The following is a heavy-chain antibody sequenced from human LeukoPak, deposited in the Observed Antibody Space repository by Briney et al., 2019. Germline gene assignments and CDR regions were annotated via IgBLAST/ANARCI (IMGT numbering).Heavy chain of an antibody. V-gene: IGHV4-31*03. Sequence: SETLSLTCTVSGGSISGGRYYWSWIRQHPGKGLEWIGYIFNSESTHYNPSLKSRVTISADTSNDQFSLKVSSVTAADTAVYYCARDLLEPEDSGSKLRDYWGQGTLVTVSS. CDR3: ARDLLEPEDSGSKLRDY. CDR1: GGSISGGRYY. J-gene: IGHJ4*02. D-gene: IGHD1-26*01. CDR2: IFNSEST.